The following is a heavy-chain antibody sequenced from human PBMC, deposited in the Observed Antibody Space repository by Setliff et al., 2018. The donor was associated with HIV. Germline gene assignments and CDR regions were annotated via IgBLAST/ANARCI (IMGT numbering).Heavy chain of an antibody. CDR3: GRAPPYCSGGSCADY. D-gene: IGHD2-15*01. J-gene: IGHJ4*02. Sequence: GGSLRLSCAASGFTFSSYWMSWVCQAPGKGLEWVANIKQDGSEKYYVDSVKGRFTISRDNAKNSLYLQMNNLRAEDTAVYYCGRAPPYCSGGSCADYWGQGTLVTVSS. CDR1: GFTFSSYW. V-gene: IGHV3-7*01. CDR2: IKQDGSEK.